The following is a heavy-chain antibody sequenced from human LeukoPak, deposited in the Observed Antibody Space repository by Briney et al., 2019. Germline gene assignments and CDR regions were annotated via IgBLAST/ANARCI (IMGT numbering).Heavy chain of an antibody. CDR3: ARDGATIFIKFDY. V-gene: IGHV3-7*05. CDR2: IKQDGSEK. J-gene: IGHJ4*02. D-gene: IGHD3-3*01. CDR1: GFTFSSYW. Sequence: GSLRLSCAASGFTFSSYWMSWVRQAPGKGLEWVANIKQDGSEKYYVDSVKGRFTISRDNAKNSLYLQMNSLRAEDTAVYYCARDGATIFIKFDYWGQGTLVTVSS.